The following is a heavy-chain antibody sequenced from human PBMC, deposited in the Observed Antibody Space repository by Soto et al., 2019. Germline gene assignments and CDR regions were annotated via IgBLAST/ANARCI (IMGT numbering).Heavy chain of an antibody. CDR1: GYSFTSFY. V-gene: IGHV1-46*03. CDR2: INPSGGST. J-gene: IGHJ3*02. D-gene: IGHD5-18*01. CDR3: TRVSGYENAFDI. Sequence: QVQLVQSGAEVKKPGASVKVSCKASGYSFTSFYMHWVRQAPGQGLEWMGIINPSGGSTSYAQKFQSRVNMTRDTSTRTVYMELSSLRSEATAVYYGTRVSGYENAFDIWGQGTMVTVSS.